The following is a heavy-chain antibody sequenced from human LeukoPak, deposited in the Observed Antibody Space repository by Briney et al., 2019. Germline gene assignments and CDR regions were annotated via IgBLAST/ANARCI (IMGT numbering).Heavy chain of an antibody. Sequence: GGSLRLSCTASGFTFGDYAMSWVRQAPGKGLECVGIIRSKAYGGTTEYAASVKGRFTIPRDDSKTIAYLQMNSLKTEDTGVYYCTRVGHYYDSRGYYVVDFDYWGQGTLVTVSS. CDR1: GFTFGDYA. V-gene: IGHV3-49*04. CDR2: IRSKAYGGTT. J-gene: IGHJ4*02. CDR3: TRVGHYYDSRGYYVVDFDY. D-gene: IGHD3-22*01.